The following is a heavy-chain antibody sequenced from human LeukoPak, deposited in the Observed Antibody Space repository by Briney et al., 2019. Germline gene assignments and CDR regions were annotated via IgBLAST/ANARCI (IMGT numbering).Heavy chain of an antibody. CDR3: ARVAYRYSINDWSRTGLGAYPTKYYYYMDV. CDR2: INESGGT. D-gene: IGHD2-8*01. Sequence: SEPLSLTCAVYGGSFRDYSWTWIRQPPGKGLEGIGEINESGGTNYNPSLMSRVIMSVDTSKSQISLKVSSVTAADTAVYYCARVAYRYSINDWSRTGLGAYPTKYYYYMDVWGKGTTVTVSS. CDR1: GGSFRDYS. J-gene: IGHJ6*03. V-gene: IGHV4-34*01.